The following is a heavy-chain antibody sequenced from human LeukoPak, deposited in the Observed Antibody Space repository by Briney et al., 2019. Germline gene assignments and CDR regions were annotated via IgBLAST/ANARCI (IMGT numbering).Heavy chain of an antibody. D-gene: IGHD2-15*01. J-gene: IGHJ6*02. CDR3: ATPYCSGGSCSQFSHYYYYYGMDV. V-gene: IGHV1-18*01. CDR1: GYTFTSYG. Sequence: ASVKVSCKASGYTFTSYGISWVRQAPGQGLEWMGWISAYNGNTNYAQKLQGRVTMTTDTSTSTAYMELRSLRSEDTAVYYCATPYCSGGSCSQFSHYYYYYGMDVWGQGTTVTVSS. CDR2: ISAYNGNT.